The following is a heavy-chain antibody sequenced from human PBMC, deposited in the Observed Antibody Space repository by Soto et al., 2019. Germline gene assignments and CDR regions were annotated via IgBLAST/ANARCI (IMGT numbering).Heavy chain of an antibody. CDR2: ISYDGSNK. CDR3: AKSYYDILTGLGYYYGMDV. J-gene: IGHJ6*02. CDR1: GFTFSSYG. V-gene: IGHV3-30*18. D-gene: IGHD3-9*01. Sequence: PGGSLRLSCAASGFTFSSYGMHWVRQAPGKGLEWVAVISYDGSNKYYADSVKGRFTISRDNSKNTLYLQMNSLRAEDTAVYYCAKSYYDILTGLGYYYGMDVWGQGTTVTVSS.